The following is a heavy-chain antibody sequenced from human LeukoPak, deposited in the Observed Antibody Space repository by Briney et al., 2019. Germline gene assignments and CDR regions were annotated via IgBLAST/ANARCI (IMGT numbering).Heavy chain of an antibody. D-gene: IGHD3-22*01. J-gene: IGHJ5*02. CDR2: ISYSGST. Sequence: SESLSLTCTVSGGSINTYYWSWIRQPPGKGLEWIGYISYSGSTNYNTSLKSRVAISLDTSKNQFSLKLSSVTSADTAVYYCAISTFYDSSGYGSLDPWGQGTLVTVSS. CDR3: AISTFYDSSGYGSLDP. V-gene: IGHV4-59*01. CDR1: GGSINTYY.